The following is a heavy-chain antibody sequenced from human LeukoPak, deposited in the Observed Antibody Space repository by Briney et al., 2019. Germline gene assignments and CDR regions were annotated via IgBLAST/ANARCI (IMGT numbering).Heavy chain of an antibody. V-gene: IGHV2-5*02. J-gene: IGHJ5*02. CDR3: SRRIVGGVDFFDP. Sequence: SGPTLAKPTQTLTLTCTFSGFSLATNGVRVGWIRQPPGKALEWLALISWDDNKYYSPSLESRLTIAKDTSKNQVVLVMTDMDPVDTATYYCSRRIVGGVDFFDPWGLGVLVTVSS. D-gene: IGHD2-8*02. CDR1: GFSLATNGVR. CDR2: ISWDDNK.